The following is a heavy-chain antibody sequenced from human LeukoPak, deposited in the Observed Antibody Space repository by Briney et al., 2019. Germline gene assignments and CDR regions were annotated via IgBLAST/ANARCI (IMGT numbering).Heavy chain of an antibody. Sequence: SETLSLTCAVSGGSISSSNWWSWVRQPPGKGLEWIGSIYKAGNTNYSPSLRSRVFISVDTSNNQFSLSLSSVTAADTAVYYCARLNWYPYYYMDVWGKGTTVTISS. V-gene: IGHV4-4*02. CDR2: IYKAGNT. CDR1: GGSISSSNW. J-gene: IGHJ6*03. CDR3: ARLNWYPYYYMDV. D-gene: IGHD1-1*01.